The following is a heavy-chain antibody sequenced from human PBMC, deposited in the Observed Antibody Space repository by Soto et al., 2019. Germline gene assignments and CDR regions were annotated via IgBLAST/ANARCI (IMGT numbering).Heavy chain of an antibody. CDR2: VYYSDCT. CDR1: GGPIGSYY. D-gene: IGHD6-13*01. Sequence: SETLSLTCTVSGGPIGSYYWSWIRQSPGKGLEWVGCVYYSDCTNYNPSLKSRVTISLDRSKYQFSLRLTSVTAADTAVYYCARKEASSWSFFYYGIDVSGQGTKVTVS. J-gene: IGHJ6*02. CDR3: ARKEASSWSFFYYGIDV. V-gene: IGHV4-59*01.